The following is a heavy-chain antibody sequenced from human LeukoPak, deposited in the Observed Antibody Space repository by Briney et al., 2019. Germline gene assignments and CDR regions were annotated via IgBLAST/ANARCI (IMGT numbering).Heavy chain of an antibody. D-gene: IGHD2-2*01. V-gene: IGHV4-39*07. CDR3: ARGYCSSTICFQYFHH. J-gene: IGHJ1*01. CDR2: IYYSGST. CDR1: GGSISSSSYY. Sequence: PSETLSLTCTVSGGSISSSSYYWGWIRQPPGKGLEWIGSIYYSGSTNYNPSLKSRVAISVDTSKNQFSLKLDSVTAADTAVYYCARGYCSSTICFQYFHHWGQGTLVTVSS.